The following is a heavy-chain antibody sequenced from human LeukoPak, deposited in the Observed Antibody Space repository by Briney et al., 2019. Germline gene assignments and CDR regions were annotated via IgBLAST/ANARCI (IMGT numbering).Heavy chain of an antibody. J-gene: IGHJ3*02. CDR3: ARDWAPVGAVGADAFDI. CDR2: ISSSGSTI. CDR1: GFTFSSYE. V-gene: IGHV3-48*03. Sequence: PGGSLRLSCVASGFTFSSYEMNWVRQAPGKGLEWVSYISSSGSTIYYADSVKGRFTISRDNAKNSLYLQMNSLRAEDTAVYYCARDWAPVGAVGADAFDIWGQGTMVTVSS. D-gene: IGHD1-26*01.